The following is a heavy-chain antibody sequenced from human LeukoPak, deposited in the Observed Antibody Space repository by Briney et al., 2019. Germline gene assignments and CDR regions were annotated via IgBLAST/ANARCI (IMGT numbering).Heavy chain of an antibody. CDR3: ARDTFDYYDSSGYRDGFDY. CDR2: ISAYNGNT. CDR1: GYTFTSYG. Sequence: ASVKVSCKASGYTFTSYGISWVRQAPGQGLEWMGWISAYNGNTKYAQKVLGRVTMTTDTSTSTAYMELRSLRSDDTAVYYCARDTFDYYDSSGYRDGFDYWGQGTLVTVSS. J-gene: IGHJ4*02. D-gene: IGHD3-22*01. V-gene: IGHV1-18*01.